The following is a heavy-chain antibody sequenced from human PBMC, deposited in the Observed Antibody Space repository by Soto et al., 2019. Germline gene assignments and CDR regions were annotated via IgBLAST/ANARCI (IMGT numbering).Heavy chain of an antibody. Sequence: QVQLVQSGAEVKKPGSSVKVSCKASGGTFSSYTISWVRQAPGQGLEWMGRIIPILGIANYAQKFQGRVTITADKSTSTADMELSSLRSEDTAVYYCARGGCSSTSCLPTYYYYYYMDIWGKGTTVTVSS. CDR2: IIPILGIA. J-gene: IGHJ6*03. V-gene: IGHV1-69*02. CDR3: ARGGCSSTSCLPTYYYYYYMDI. CDR1: GGTFSSYT. D-gene: IGHD2-2*01.